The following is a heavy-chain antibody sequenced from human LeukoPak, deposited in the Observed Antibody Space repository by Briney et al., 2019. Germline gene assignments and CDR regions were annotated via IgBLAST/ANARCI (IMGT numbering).Heavy chain of an antibody. J-gene: IGHJ4*02. CDR2: ITTTSLTT. D-gene: IGHD6-19*01. Sequence: GGSLRLSCAASGFTFSSYSMNWVRQAPGKGLEWVSYITTTSLTTYYADSVKGRCTISRDNAKNSPYLQMNSLRDEDTAVYYCARDGAVAGTPFDYWGQGTLVTVSS. V-gene: IGHV3-48*02. CDR1: GFTFSSYS. CDR3: ARDGAVAGTPFDY.